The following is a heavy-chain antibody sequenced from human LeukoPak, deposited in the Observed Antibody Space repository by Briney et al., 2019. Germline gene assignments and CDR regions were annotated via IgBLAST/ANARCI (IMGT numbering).Heavy chain of an antibody. Sequence: PSETLSLTCAVYGGSFSGYYWGWIRQPPGKGLEWIGEINHSGSTNYNPSLKSRVTISVDTSKNQFSLKLSSVTAADTAVYYCARVNTGLWYSSSSGGYFQHWGQGTLVTVSS. CDR3: ARVNTGLWYSSSSGGYFQH. CDR1: GGSFSGYY. J-gene: IGHJ1*01. D-gene: IGHD6-6*01. CDR2: INHSGST. V-gene: IGHV4-34*01.